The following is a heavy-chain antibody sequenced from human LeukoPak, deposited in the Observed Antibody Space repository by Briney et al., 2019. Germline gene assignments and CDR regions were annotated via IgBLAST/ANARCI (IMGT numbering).Heavy chain of an antibody. CDR3: ARELPSGSSGDY. Sequence: ASVKVSRKASGYTFTGYYMHWVRQAPGQGLEWMGWINPNSGGTNYVQKFQGRVTMTRDTSISTAYMELSRLRSDDTAVYYCARELPSGSSGDYWGQGTLVTVSS. J-gene: IGHJ4*02. V-gene: IGHV1-2*02. D-gene: IGHD6-13*01. CDR2: INPNSGGT. CDR1: GYTFTGYY.